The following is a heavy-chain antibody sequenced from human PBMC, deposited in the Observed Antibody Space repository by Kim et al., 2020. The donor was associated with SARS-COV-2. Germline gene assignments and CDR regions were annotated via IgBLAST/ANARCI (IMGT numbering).Heavy chain of an antibody. J-gene: IGHJ6*03. Sequence: GGSLRLSCAASGFTVSSNYMSWVRQAPGKGLEWVSVIYSGGSTYYADSVKGRFTISRDNSKNTLYLQMNSLRAEDTAVYYCARDVRFLEWTYYYYYYMDVWGKGTTVTVSS. CDR1: GFTVSSNY. D-gene: IGHD3-3*01. CDR2: IYSGGST. CDR3: ARDVRFLEWTYYYYYYMDV. V-gene: IGHV3-66*01.